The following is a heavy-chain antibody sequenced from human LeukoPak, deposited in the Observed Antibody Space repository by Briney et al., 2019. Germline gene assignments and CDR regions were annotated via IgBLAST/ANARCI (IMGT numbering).Heavy chain of an antibody. CDR1: GGTFSSYA. J-gene: IGHJ5*02. V-gene: IGHV1-69*06. Sequence: ASVKVSCKASGGTFSSYAISWVRQAPGQGLEWMGGIIPIFGTANYAQKFQGRVTITADKSTSTAYMELSSLRSEDTAVYYCASLGGYSYGPGPWGQGTLVTVSS. CDR3: ASLGGYSYGPGP. D-gene: IGHD5-18*01. CDR2: IIPIFGTA.